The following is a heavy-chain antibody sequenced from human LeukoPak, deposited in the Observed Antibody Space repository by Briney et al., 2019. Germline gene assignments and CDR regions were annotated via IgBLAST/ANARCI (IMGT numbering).Heavy chain of an antibody. V-gene: IGHV3-72*01. J-gene: IGHJ4*02. CDR3: ARRGPDRALDY. CDR1: GFSFSDYP. D-gene: IGHD1-26*01. CDR2: IRDKSNGYTT. Sequence: GGSLRLSCGVSGFSFSDYPMDWVRQAPGKGSEWVARIRDKSNGYTTEYAASVRNRFIISRDDSKNSLYFQLNSLKSEDTAVYYCARRGPDRALDYWGQGTMVTVSS.